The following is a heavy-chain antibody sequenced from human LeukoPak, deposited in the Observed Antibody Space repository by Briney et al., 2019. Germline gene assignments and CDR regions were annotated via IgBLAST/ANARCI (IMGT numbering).Heavy chain of an antibody. CDR2: IIPILGIA. J-gene: IGHJ4*02. CDR1: RGTFSSYT. V-gene: IGHV1-69*04. Sequence: SVKVSRKASRGTFSSYTISSVRPAPGQGLEWMGRIIPILGIANYAQKFQGRVTITADKSTSTAYMELSSLRSEDTAVYYCAREGTYCSSTSCYAYFDYWGQGTLVTVSS. CDR3: AREGTYCSSTSCYAYFDY. D-gene: IGHD2-2*01.